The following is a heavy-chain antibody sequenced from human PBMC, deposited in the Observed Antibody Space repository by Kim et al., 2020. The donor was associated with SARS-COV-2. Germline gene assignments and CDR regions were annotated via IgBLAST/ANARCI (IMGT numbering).Heavy chain of an antibody. J-gene: IGHJ4*02. D-gene: IGHD1-1*01. CDR3: ARGRATGNV. CDR1: GYTITNYY. Sequence: ASVKVSCKASGYTITNYYIHWVRQAPGQGLEWMGIINPSAGSTSYAQMFQGRVTMTRDTSTSTVYMELSTLRSEDTAVYFCARGRATGNVWGQGTLVTVS. CDR2: INPSAGST. V-gene: IGHV1-46*01.